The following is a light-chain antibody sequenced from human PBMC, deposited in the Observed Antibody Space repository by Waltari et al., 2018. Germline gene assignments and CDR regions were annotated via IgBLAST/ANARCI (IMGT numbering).Light chain of an antibody. J-gene: IGLJ2*01. CDR1: SPAFGGYAL. CDR3: CSYGGVNTLGVL. CDR2: GVN. V-gene: IGLV2-23*02. Sequence: QSALTQPASVSGSPGQSITITCTGSSPAFGGYALVPRYQPHPGQAPRLLIYGVNERPSGIPSRFSGSKSGNTASLTISGLQIEDEADYYCCSYGGVNTLGVLFGGGSKLTV.